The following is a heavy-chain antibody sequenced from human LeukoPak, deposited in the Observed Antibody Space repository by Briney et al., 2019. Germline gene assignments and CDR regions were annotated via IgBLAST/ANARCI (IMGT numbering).Heavy chain of an antibody. CDR2: IYTTGRT. J-gene: IGHJ4*02. V-gene: IGHV4-4*07. D-gene: IGHD3-16*02. CDR3: ARAGYPISSYRFAY. Sequence: PSETLSLNCSVSGGSISSYWGSWIRQPAGKGLEFIGRIYTTGRTNYNPSLKSRVSMSVDRYKNKFSLELRSVTDADTAVYFCARAGYPISSYRFAYWGQGAMVTVSS. CDR1: GGSISSYW.